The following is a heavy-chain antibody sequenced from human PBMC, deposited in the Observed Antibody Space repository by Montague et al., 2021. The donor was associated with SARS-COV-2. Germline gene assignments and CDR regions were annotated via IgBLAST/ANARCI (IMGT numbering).Heavy chain of an antibody. CDR2: VYYTGST. J-gene: IGHJ2*01. Sequence: SETRSLTCTVSGGSISGYYWTWMRQPPGKGLEWLGHVYYTGSTKYNPSLKSRVTISIDTPKNQFSLKLRSVTAADTAVYFCARESDSYPSGTQYFDLWGRGTLVTVSS. D-gene: IGHD5-18*01. CDR1: GGSISGYY. CDR3: ARESDSYPSGTQYFDL. V-gene: IGHV4-59*01.